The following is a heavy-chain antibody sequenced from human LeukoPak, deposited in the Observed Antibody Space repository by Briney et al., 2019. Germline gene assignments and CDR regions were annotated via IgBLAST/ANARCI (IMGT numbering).Heavy chain of an antibody. CDR1: GGTFSSYA. CDR3: ARGRKDYASSGYILPY. J-gene: IGHJ4*02. CDR2: IIPIFGTA. D-gene: IGHD3-22*01. V-gene: IGHV1-69*13. Sequence: ASVKVSCTASGGTFSSYAISWVRQAPGQGLEWMGGIIPIFGTANYAQKFQGRVTITADESTSTAYMELSSLRSEDAAVYYCARGRKDYASSGYILPYWGQGTLVTVSS.